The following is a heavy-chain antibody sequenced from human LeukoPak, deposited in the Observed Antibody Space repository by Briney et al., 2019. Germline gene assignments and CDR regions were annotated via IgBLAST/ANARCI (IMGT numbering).Heavy chain of an antibody. J-gene: IGHJ4*02. CDR3: VRHFNSVATMQIDY. Sequence: GGSLRLSCEASGFSFSRFWMNWVRQAPGKGLEWVANINHDGSEKHYVDSVKGRFTISRDNAKNSVYLEMTSLRAEDTAFYHCVRHFNSVATMQIDYWGQGTLVSVSS. CDR1: GFSFSRFW. CDR2: INHDGSEK. V-gene: IGHV3-7*03. D-gene: IGHD5-12*01.